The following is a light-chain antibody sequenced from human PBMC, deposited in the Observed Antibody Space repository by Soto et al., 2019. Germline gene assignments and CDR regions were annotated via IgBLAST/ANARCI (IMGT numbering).Light chain of an antibody. CDR2: GAS. Sequence: EIVLTQSPATRSLSPGERATLSRRASQSVSSKLAWYQQKPGQAPRLLIYGASTRATGIPARFSGSGSGTEFTLTISSLQSEDFAVYYCQEYNNWHTVTFGGGTKVDIK. CDR3: QEYNNWHTVT. CDR1: QSVSSK. J-gene: IGKJ4*01. V-gene: IGKV3-15*01.